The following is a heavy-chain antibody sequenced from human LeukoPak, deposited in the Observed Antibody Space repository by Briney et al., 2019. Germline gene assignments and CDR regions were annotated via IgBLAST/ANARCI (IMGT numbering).Heavy chain of an antibody. CDR1: GGSISSGGYS. CDR2: IYHSGST. D-gene: IGHD5-18*01. V-gene: IGHV4-30-2*01. Sequence: SQTLSLTCAVSGGSISSGGYSWSWIRQPPGKGLEWIGYIYHSGSTYYNPSLKSRVTISVDRSKNQFSLKLSSVTAADTAVYYCARGYSYDLYFDYWGQGTLVTVSS. CDR3: ARGYSYDLYFDY. J-gene: IGHJ4*02.